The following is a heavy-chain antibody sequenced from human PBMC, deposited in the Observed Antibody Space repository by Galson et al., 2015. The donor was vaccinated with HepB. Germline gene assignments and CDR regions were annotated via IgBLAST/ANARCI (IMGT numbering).Heavy chain of an antibody. CDR3: ASPTFYGYSYGGDAFDI. V-gene: IGHV3-73*01. CDR2: IRSKPKNYAT. CDR1: GFIFSGSD. J-gene: IGHJ3*02. Sequence: SLRLSCAASGFIFSGSDMHWVRQASGKGLEWVGRIRSKPKNYATVYAASVKGRFTISRDDSKNTTYLQMNSLKTEDTAVYYCASPTFYGYSYGGDAFDIWGQGTMVTVSS. D-gene: IGHD5-18*01.